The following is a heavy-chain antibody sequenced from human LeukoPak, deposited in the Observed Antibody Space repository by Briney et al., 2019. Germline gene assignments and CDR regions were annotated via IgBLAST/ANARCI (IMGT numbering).Heavy chain of an antibody. CDR3: ARRVATAYNWFDP. V-gene: IGHV4-38-2*01. J-gene: IGHJ5*02. Sequence: PSETLSLTCAVSGYSISSGYYWGWIRQPPGKGLEWIGSIYYSGSTYYNPSLKSRVTISVDTSKNQFSLKLSSVTAADTAVYYCARRVATAYNWFDPWGQGTLVTVSS. D-gene: IGHD5-12*01. CDR1: GYSISSGYY. CDR2: IYYSGST.